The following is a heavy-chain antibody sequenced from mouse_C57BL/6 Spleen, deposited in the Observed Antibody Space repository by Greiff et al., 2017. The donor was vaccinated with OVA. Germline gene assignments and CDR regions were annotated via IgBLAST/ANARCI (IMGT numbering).Heavy chain of an antibody. J-gene: IGHJ3*01. Sequence: QVQLQQPGAELVRPGSSVKLSCKASGYTFTSYWMHWVKQRPIQGLEWIGNIDPSDSVTHYNQKFKDKATLTVDKSSSTAYMQLSSLTSEDSAVYYCARLVTTVVATQYYFDDWGQGTLVTVSA. CDR3: ARLVTTVVATQYYFDD. CDR2: IDPSDSVT. V-gene: IGHV1-52*01. CDR1: GYTFTSYW. D-gene: IGHD1-1*01.